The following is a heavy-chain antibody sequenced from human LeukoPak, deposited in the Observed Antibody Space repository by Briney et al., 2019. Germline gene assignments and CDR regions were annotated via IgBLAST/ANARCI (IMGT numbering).Heavy chain of an antibody. CDR3: ARRVYDSSGYDAYYYYMDV. V-gene: IGHV4-4*09. Sequence: PSETLSLTCTVSGGSISSYYWSWIRQPPGKGLEWIGYIYTSGSTNYNPPLKSRVTISVDTSKNQFSLKLSSVTAADTAVYYCARRVYDSSGYDAYYYYMDVWGKGTTVTVSS. CDR2: IYTSGST. D-gene: IGHD3-22*01. CDR1: GGSISSYY. J-gene: IGHJ6*03.